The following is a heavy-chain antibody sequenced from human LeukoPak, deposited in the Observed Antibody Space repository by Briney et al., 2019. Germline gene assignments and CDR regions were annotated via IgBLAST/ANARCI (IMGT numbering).Heavy chain of an antibody. V-gene: IGHV3-48*03. CDR2: ISSSGSTI. J-gene: IGHJ4*02. Sequence: GGSLRLSCAASGFTFSSYEMNWVRQAPGKGLEWVSYISSSGSTIYYADSVKGRFTISRDNAKNSLYLQMNSLRAEDTAVYYCEREPPETDYWGQGTLATVSS. CDR3: EREPPETDY. CDR1: GFTFSSYE.